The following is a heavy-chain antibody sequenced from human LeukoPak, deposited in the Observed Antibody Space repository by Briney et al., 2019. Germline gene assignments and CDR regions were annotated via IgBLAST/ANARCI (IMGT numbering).Heavy chain of an antibody. V-gene: IGHV1-69*13. CDR3: ARDLNDYDSSGYKFDY. CDR1: GYTFSSYA. J-gene: IGHJ4*02. D-gene: IGHD3-22*01. CDR2: IIPIFGTA. Sequence: SVKVSCKASGYTFSSYAISWVRQAPGQGLEWMGGIIPIFGTANYAQKFQGRVTITADESTSTAYMELSSLRSEDTAVNYCARDLNDYDSSGYKFDYWGQGTLVTVSS.